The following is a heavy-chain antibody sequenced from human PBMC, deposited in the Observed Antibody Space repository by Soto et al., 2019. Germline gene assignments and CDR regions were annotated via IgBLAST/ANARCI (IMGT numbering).Heavy chain of an antibody. V-gene: IGHV4-34*01. J-gene: IGHJ6*03. CDR3: ARSQISVVADYYYYMDV. CDR2: INHSGST. D-gene: IGHD2-15*01. Sequence: SETLSLTCAVYGGSFSGYYWSWIRQPPGKGLEWIGEINHSGSTNYNPSLKSRVTISVDTSKNQFSLKLSSVTAADTAVYYCARSQISVVADYYYYMDVWGKGTTVTVSS. CDR1: GGSFSGYY.